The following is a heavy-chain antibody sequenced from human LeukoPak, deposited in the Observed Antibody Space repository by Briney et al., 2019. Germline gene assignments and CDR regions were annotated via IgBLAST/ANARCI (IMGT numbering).Heavy chain of an antibody. CDR3: AGFTYYDFWSGYYTPYYFDY. D-gene: IGHD3-3*01. Sequence: SVKVSCKASGGTFSSYAISWVRQAPGQGLEWMGGIIPIFGTANYAQKFQGRVTITTDESTSTAYMELSSLRSEDKAVYYCAGFTYYDFWSGYYTPYYFDYWGQGTLVTVSS. CDR2: IIPIFGTA. CDR1: GGTFSSYA. J-gene: IGHJ4*02. V-gene: IGHV1-69*05.